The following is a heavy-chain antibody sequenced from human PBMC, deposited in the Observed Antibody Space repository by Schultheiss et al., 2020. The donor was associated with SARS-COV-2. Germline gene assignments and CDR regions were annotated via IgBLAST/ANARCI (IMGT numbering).Heavy chain of an antibody. J-gene: IGHJ4*02. D-gene: IGHD6-6*01. Sequence: GGSLRLSCSASGFTFSSYAMHWVRQAPGKGLEYVSAISSNGGSTYYADSVKGRFTISRDNSKNTLYLQMNSLRAEDTAVYYCAREREGYSSSSHPFDYWGQGTLVTVSS. CDR1: GFTFSSYA. V-gene: IGHV3-64*04. CDR2: ISSNGGST. CDR3: AREREGYSSSSHPFDY.